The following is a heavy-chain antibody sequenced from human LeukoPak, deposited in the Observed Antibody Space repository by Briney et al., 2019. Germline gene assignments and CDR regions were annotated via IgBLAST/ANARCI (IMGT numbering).Heavy chain of an antibody. CDR1: GGSIGASY. Sequence: SQTLSLTCTVSGGSIGASYWSWIRQHPGKGLEWIGYIFSSGSTYYNPSLKSRVSMLVDTSHNQFSLNLSSVTAADTAMYYCARSQTFDIWGQGTMVTVSS. J-gene: IGHJ3*02. CDR3: ARSQTFDI. CDR2: IFSSGST. V-gene: IGHV4-31*03.